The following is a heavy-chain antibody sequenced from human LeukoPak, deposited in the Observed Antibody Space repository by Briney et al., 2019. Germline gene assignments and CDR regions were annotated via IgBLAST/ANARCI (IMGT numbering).Heavy chain of an antibody. J-gene: IGHJ4*02. D-gene: IGHD5-12*01. CDR1: GSSISSSSYY. V-gene: IGHV4-39*01. CDR2: IYYSGST. CDR3: AGRSFVAMIDSGRVDY. Sequence: SETLSLTCTVSGSSISSSSYYWGWIRQPPGKGLEWIGSIYYSGSTYYNPSLKSRVTISVDTSKNQFSLKLSSVTAADTAVYYCAGRSFVAMIDSGRVDYCGQGSLVTVSS.